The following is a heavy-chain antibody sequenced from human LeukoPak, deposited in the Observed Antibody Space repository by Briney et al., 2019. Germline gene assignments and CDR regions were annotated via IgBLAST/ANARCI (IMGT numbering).Heavy chain of an antibody. Sequence: ASVKVSCKASGYTFTSYGISWVRQAPGQGLEWMGWISAYSGNTNYAQKLQGRVTMTTDTSTSTAYMELRSLRSDDTAVYYCARITMVRGVIFDWYFDLWGRGTLVTVSS. CDR1: GYTFTSYG. J-gene: IGHJ2*01. V-gene: IGHV1-18*01. CDR2: ISAYSGNT. CDR3: ARITMVRGVIFDWYFDL. D-gene: IGHD3-10*01.